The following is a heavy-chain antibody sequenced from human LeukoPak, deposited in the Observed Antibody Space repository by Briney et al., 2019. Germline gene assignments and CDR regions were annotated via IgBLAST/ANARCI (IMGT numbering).Heavy chain of an antibody. CDR2: ISGSGGST. CDR3: ARPGLNYYDN. CDR1: VFTFISYA. Sequence: GGSLRLSCAASVFTFISYAMSWVRQAPGRGREWVSAISGSGGSTYYADSVKGRFTLSRDNSKNTLYLQMNSLRAEDTAVYYCARPGLNYYDNWGQGTLVTVSS. D-gene: IGHD3/OR15-3a*01. V-gene: IGHV3-23*01. J-gene: IGHJ4*02.